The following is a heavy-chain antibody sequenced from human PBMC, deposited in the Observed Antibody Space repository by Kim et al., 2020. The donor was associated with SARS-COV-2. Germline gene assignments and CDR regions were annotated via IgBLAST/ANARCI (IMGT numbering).Heavy chain of an antibody. J-gene: IGHJ3*02. CDR3: AKPIVATMNSAFDI. CDR2: ISWNSGSI. V-gene: IGHV3-9*01. Sequence: GGSLRLSCAASGFTFDDYAMHWVRQAPGKGLEWVSGISWNSGSIGYADSVKGRFTISRDNAKNSLYLQMNSLRAEDTALYYCAKPIVATMNSAFDIWGQGTMVTVSS. D-gene: IGHD5-12*01. CDR1: GFTFDDYA.